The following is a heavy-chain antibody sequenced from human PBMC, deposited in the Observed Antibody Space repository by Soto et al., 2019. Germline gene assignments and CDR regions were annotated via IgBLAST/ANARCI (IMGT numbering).Heavy chain of an antibody. J-gene: IGHJ4*02. Sequence: QVQLVESGGGVVQPGRSLRLSCAASGFTFSSYGMHWVRQAPGKGLERVAVIWYDGSNKYYADSVKGRFTISRDNSKNTLYLQMNSLRAEDTAVYYCAREDTSMGAGSFDYCGQGTLVTVSS. CDR1: GFTFSSYG. CDR2: IWYDGSNK. D-gene: IGHD6-19*01. CDR3: AREDTSMGAGSFDY. V-gene: IGHV3-33*01.